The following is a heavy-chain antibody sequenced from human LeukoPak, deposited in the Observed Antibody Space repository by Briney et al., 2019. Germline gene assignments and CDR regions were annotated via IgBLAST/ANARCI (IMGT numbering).Heavy chain of an antibody. CDR2: INSDGSST. V-gene: IGHV3-74*01. CDR3: ARDRQYTMDV. D-gene: IGHD1-1*01. Sequence: GGSLRLSCAASGFTFSSYWMHWVRQAPGKGLVWVSHINSDGSSTSYADSVKGRFTISRDNAKNTLYLQMNSLRAEDTALYYCARDRQYTMDVWGQGTTVTVSS. CDR1: GFTFSSYW. J-gene: IGHJ6*02.